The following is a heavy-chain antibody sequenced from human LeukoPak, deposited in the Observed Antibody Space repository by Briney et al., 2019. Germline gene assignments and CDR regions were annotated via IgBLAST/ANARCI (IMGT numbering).Heavy chain of an antibody. V-gene: IGHV3-53*01. CDR3: ARDTPGGQGGFDY. Sequence: GGSLRLSCAASGFTVSSNYMSWVRQAPGKGLEWVSVIYSGGSTYYADSVKGRFTIPRDNSKNTLYLQMNSLRAEDTAVYYCARDTPGGQGGFDYWGQGTLATVSS. D-gene: IGHD2-15*01. J-gene: IGHJ4*02. CDR1: GFTVSSNY. CDR2: IYSGGST.